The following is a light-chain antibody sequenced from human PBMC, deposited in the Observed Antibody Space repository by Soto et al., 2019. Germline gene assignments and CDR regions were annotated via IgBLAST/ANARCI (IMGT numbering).Light chain of an antibody. CDR2: AAS. J-gene: IGKJ2*02. CDR3: LQYNSWPRT. V-gene: IGKV1-12*01. Sequence: EIEMTQSPASVSASVGDRVTITCRASQYISTRLAWYQQKPGQAPKLLIYAASSLQSGVPSRFSGSGSGTDFTLTISSLQTEDFATYYCLQYNSWPRTFGQGTKVEIK. CDR1: QYISTR.